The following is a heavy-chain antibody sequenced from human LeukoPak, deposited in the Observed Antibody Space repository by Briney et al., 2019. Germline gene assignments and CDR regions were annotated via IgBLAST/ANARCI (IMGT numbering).Heavy chain of an antibody. CDR2: FSYNVHS. CDR3: ARVAVAGTGLDY. Sequence: PSETLSLTCTVSGCSVSSSNYYWSWIRQPPGKGLGWVGFFSYNVHSDYNPSLKSRVTISVDTSKNQFSLRLSSVTAADTAIYYCARVAVAGTGLDYWGQGALVTVSS. V-gene: IGHV4-61*01. CDR1: GCSVSSSNYY. J-gene: IGHJ4*02. D-gene: IGHD6-13*01.